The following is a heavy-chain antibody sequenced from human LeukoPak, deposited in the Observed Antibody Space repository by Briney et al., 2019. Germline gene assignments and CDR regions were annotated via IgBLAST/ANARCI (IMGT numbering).Heavy chain of an antibody. J-gene: IGHJ4*02. CDR2: IKQDGSEK. CDR1: GFTLTKYL. Sequence: PGGSLRLSCVASGFTLTKYLMTWVRQAPGKGLEWVANIKQDGSEKYYVESVKGRLTISRDNAKNSLDLQMNSLRAEDTAVYYCARGLRTFDYWAQGTRVTVSS. V-gene: IGHV3-7*02. CDR3: ARGLRTFDY. D-gene: IGHD4-17*01.